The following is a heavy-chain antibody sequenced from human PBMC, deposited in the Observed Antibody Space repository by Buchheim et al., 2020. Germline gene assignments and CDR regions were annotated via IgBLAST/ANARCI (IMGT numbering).Heavy chain of an antibody. V-gene: IGHV1-69*02. J-gene: IGHJ4*02. CDR1: GGTFSSYT. CDR2: IIPILGIA. Sequence: QVQLVQSGAEVKKPGSSVKVSCKASGGTFSSYTISWVRQAPGQGLEWMGRIIPILGIANYAQKFQGRVTITADKSTSTAYMELSSLRSEDTAVYYCARGGSLRWELGGYYFDYWGQGTL. D-gene: IGHD1-26*01. CDR3: ARGGSLRWELGGYYFDY.